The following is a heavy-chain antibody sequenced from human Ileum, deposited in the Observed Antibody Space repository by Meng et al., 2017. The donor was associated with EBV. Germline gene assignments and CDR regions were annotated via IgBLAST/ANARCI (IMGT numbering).Heavy chain of an antibody. CDR2: IIHGGSP. CDR3: ARRPTGIDY. V-gene: IGHV4-34*12. D-gene: IGHD2-8*02. CDR1: GASLSGAY. J-gene: IGHJ4*02. Sequence: VPLQQLVAGLLKSSETLSLTCAVNGASLSGAYWNWIRQPPGKGLEWIGEIIHGGSPSYNPSLKSRVTISIDTSKNQLSLMLSSVTAADTAVYYCARRPTGIDYWGQGTLVTVSS.